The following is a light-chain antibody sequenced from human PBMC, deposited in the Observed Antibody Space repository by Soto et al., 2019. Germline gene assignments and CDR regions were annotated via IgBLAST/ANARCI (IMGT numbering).Light chain of an antibody. CDR1: SSDVGGYDY. CDR3: CSHGGRHSYV. CDR2: GVT. Sequence: QSALTQPRSVSGSPGQSVTISCTGTSSDVGGYDYVSWYQRHPGKAPKLMIYGVTKRPSGVPDRFSGSKSGNTASLTISGLQAEDESDYYCCSHGGRHSYVFGTGTKLTVL. V-gene: IGLV2-11*01. J-gene: IGLJ1*01.